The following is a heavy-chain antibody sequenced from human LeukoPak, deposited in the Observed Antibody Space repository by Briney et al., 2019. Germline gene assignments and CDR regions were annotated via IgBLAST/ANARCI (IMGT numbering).Heavy chain of an antibody. Sequence: GGSLRLSCAASGFTFSDYAMFWVRQAPGKGLEWVAIVSYDGNNKYYTDSVKGRFTISRENPRNMLFLQMSSLRAEDTAVYYCARGPSSYYDSSGYSHYFDYRGLGTLVTVSS. CDR3: ARGPSSYYDSSGYSHYFDY. CDR2: VSYDGNNK. V-gene: IGHV3-30-3*01. CDR1: GFTFSDYA. J-gene: IGHJ4*02. D-gene: IGHD3-22*01.